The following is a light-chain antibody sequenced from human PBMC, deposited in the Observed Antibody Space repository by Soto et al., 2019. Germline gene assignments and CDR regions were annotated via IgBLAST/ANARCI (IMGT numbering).Light chain of an antibody. CDR1: QSVSTY. CDR3: QQRSNWAT. Sequence: EIVLTQSPATLSLSPGERATLSCRASQSVSTYLAWYRQKPGQAPGLLIYDATNRATGIPARFSGSGSGTDFTLTISSLEPEDFAVYYCQQRSNWATFGGGTKVDIK. CDR2: DAT. V-gene: IGKV3-11*01. J-gene: IGKJ4*01.